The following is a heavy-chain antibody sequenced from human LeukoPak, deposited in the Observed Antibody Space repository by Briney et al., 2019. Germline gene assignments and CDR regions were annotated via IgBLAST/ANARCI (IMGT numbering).Heavy chain of an antibody. Sequence: SETLSLTCSVFGGSISNTDRYWGWVRQPPEKGLEWIGSIYYSGFTYYNPSLKSRVTISVDTSKNQFSLKLSSVTAADTAVYYCARSYYASRFDPWGQGTLVTVSS. J-gene: IGHJ5*02. CDR3: ARSYYASRFDP. V-gene: IGHV4-39*01. CDR2: IYYSGFT. CDR1: GGSISNTDRY. D-gene: IGHD3-10*01.